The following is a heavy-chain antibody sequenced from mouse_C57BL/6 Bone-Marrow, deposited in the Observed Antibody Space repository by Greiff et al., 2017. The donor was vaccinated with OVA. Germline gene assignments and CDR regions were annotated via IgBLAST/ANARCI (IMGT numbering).Heavy chain of an antibody. CDR3: ARSPLLHYYY. J-gene: IGHJ2*01. V-gene: IGHV1-81*01. CDR1: GYTFTSYG. D-gene: IGHD2-1*01. Sequence: QVQLQQSGAELARPGASVKLSCKASGYTFTSYGISWVKQRTGQGLEWIGEIYPRSGNTYYNEKFKGKATLTADKPSSTAYMALRSLTSEASAVYVSARSPLLHYYYCGRGTTLTVSS. CDR2: IYPRSGNT.